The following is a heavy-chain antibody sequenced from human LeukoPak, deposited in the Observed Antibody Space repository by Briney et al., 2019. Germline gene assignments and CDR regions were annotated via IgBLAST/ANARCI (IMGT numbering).Heavy chain of an antibody. CDR3: ERVYQSAEYYVDY. CDR1: GGSIDSYY. Sequence: PSETLSLTCTVSGGSIDSYYSSWIRQPPGKGLEWIGYIYYTGSTEYHPSLKSRVTISLDTSKNQFSLKLTSVSAADTAVYYCERVYQSAEYYVDYWGQGNLVSVSS. D-gene: IGHD2-2*01. V-gene: IGHV4-59*01. CDR2: IYYTGST. J-gene: IGHJ4*02.